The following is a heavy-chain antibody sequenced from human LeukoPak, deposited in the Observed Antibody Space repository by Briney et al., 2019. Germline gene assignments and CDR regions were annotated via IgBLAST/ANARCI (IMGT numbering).Heavy chain of an antibody. Sequence: ASVKVSCKASGYTFTSYYMHWVRQAPGQGLEWMGIINLSGGSTSYPQKFQGRVTMTRDTSTSTVYMELSSLRAEDTAVYYCARGRSVGSRGGPFDYWGQGTLVTVSS. J-gene: IGHJ4*02. D-gene: IGHD2-2*01. CDR3: ARGRSVGSRGGPFDY. CDR1: GYTFTSYY. V-gene: IGHV1-46*01. CDR2: INLSGGST.